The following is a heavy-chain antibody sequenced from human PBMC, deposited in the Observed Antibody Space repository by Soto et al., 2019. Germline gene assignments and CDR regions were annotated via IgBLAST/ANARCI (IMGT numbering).Heavy chain of an antibody. CDR1: GCSISSGDYY. CDR2: ISDSGST. CDR3: ARGDLSYGEYLYYFDY. Sequence: QVQLHASGPGLVKPSQTLSLTCSVSGCSISSGDYYWSWIRQHPGKGLEWIVYISDSGSTYYNPSLKNLLIISVDTYKYHRSLKLSSVTAADKAVYYCARGDLSYGEYLYYFDYWGQGTLVTVSS. D-gene: IGHD4-17*01. J-gene: IGHJ4*02. V-gene: IGHV4-31*01.